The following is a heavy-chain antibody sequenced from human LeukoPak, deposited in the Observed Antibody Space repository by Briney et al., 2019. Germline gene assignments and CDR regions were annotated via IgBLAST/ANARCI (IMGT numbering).Heavy chain of an antibody. CDR3: ARLKGRTYFDY. Sequence: SETLSLTCTVSGGSISSYYWSWIRQPPGKGLEWIGYIYYSGSTYYNPPLKSRVTISVDTSKNQFSLKLSSVTAADTAVYYCARLKGRTYFDYWGQGTLVTVSS. J-gene: IGHJ4*02. CDR1: GGSISSYY. CDR2: IYYSGST. V-gene: IGHV4-59*01.